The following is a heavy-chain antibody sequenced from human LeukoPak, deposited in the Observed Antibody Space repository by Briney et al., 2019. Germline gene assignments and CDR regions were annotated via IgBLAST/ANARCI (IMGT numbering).Heavy chain of an antibody. Sequence: PSQTLSLTCTVSGVSISSGSYYWSWIRQPAGKGLEWIGRIYTSGSTNYNPSLKSRVTISVDTSKNQFSLKLSSVTAADTAVYYCARVLGYGDYGYFDYWGQGTLVTISS. V-gene: IGHV4-61*02. CDR2: IYTSGST. J-gene: IGHJ4*02. CDR1: GVSISSGSYY. CDR3: ARVLGYGDYGYFDY. D-gene: IGHD4-17*01.